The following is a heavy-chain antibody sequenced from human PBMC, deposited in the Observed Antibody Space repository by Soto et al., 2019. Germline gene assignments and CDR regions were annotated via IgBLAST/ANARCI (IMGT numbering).Heavy chain of an antibody. CDR1: GFIFGSYS. J-gene: IGHJ4*02. Sequence: GGSLRLSCAASGFIFGSYSMNWVRQAPGKGLEWVSSISSSSSYIYYADSVEGRFTISRDNAKNSLYLQMDNLRAEDTAIYYCARGSGGTCYSADDCWGQGTLVTAPQ. CDR3: ARGSGGTCYSADDC. D-gene: IGHD2-15*01. V-gene: IGHV3-21*01. CDR2: ISSSSSYI.